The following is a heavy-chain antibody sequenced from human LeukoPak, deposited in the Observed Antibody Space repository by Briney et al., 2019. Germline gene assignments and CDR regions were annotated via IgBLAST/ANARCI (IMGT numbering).Heavy chain of an antibody. D-gene: IGHD5-18*01. V-gene: IGHV1-18*01. CDR1: GYTFTSYG. CDR3: AKDCEPIQLWATAVWFDP. CDR2: ISAYNGNT. J-gene: IGHJ5*02. Sequence: GASVKVSCKASGYTFTSYGISWVRQAPGQGLEWMGWISAYNGNTNYAQKLQGRVTMTTDTSTSTAYMELRSLRSDDTAVYYCAKDCEPIQLWATAVWFDPWGQGTLVTVSS.